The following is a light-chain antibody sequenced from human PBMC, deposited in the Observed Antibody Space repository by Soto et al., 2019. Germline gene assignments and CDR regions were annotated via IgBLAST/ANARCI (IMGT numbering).Light chain of an antibody. CDR3: QSYDSSLSGVV. J-gene: IGLJ2*01. V-gene: IGLV1-40*01. CDR1: SSNIGAGYD. CDR2: GNS. Sequence: QSVLTQPPSVSGAPGQRVTISCTGSSSNIGAGYDVHWYQQLPGTAPKLLIYGNSNRPSGVPDRFSGSKSGTSASLAITGLQAEDEADYYCQSYDSSLSGVVLGGGTQLTV.